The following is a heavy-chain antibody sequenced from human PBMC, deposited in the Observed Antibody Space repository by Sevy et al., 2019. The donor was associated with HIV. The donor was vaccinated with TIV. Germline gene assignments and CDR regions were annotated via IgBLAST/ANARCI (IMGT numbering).Heavy chain of an antibody. Sequence: SETLSLTCTVSGGSISSYYWSWIRQPAGKGLEWIGRIYTSGSTNYNPSLKSRVTMSVDTSKNQLSLKLSSVTAADTAVYYCAGEANDCWSGYYKDGMDVWGQGTTVTVSS. CDR1: GGSISSYY. J-gene: IGHJ6*02. V-gene: IGHV4-4*07. D-gene: IGHD3-3*01. CDR2: IYTSGST. CDR3: AGEANDCWSGYYKDGMDV.